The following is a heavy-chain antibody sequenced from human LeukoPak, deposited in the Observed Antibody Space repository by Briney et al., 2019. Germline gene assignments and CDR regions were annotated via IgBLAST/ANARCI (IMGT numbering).Heavy chain of an antibody. V-gene: IGHV4-34*01. J-gene: IGHJ5*02. CDR3: ARRRIVVVPAALNWFDP. CDR1: GGSFSGYY. D-gene: IGHD2-2*01. CDR2: INHSGST. Sequence: PPETLSLTCAVYGGSFSGYYWSWIRQPPGKGLEWIGEINHSGSTNYNPSLKSRVTISVDTSKNQFSLKLSSVTAADTAVYYCARRRIVVVPAALNWFDPWGQGTLVTVSS.